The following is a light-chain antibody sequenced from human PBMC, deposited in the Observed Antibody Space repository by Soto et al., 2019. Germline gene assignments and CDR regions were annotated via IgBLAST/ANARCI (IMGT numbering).Light chain of an antibody. J-gene: IGLJ3*02. CDR2: GSN. V-gene: IGLV1-44*01. CDR3: AAWDDNLLGM. Sequence: QSVLTQPPSASGAPGQRVTISCSGSTSNIGSNSVNWYQQVPGTAPRLLIYGSNQWPSGVPDRFSASKSGTSASLVISGLQSEDEASYYCAAWDDNLLGMFGGGTKVTVL. CDR1: TSNIGSNS.